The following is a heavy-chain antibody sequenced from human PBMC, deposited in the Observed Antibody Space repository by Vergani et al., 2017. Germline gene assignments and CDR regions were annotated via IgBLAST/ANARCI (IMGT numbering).Heavy chain of an antibody. CDR2: INAGNGNT. CDR1: GYTFTSYA. V-gene: IGHV1-3*01. J-gene: IGHJ5*02. Sequence: QVRLVQSGAEVKKPGASVKVSCKASGYTFTSYAMHWVRHAPGQRLEWMGWINAGNGNTKYSQKFQGRVTITRDTSASTAYMELSSLRSEDTAVYYCARGVYSGYSMGPWGQGTLVTVSS. CDR3: ARGVYSGYSMGP. D-gene: IGHD5-12*01.